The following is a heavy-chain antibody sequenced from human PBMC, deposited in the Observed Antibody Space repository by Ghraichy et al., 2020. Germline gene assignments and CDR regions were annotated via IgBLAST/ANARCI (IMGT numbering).Heavy chain of an antibody. CDR1: GGSISSYY. Sequence: GSLRLSCTVSGGSISSYYWSWIRQPPGKGLEWIGYIYYSGGTNYNPPLKRRVTTSADTSKNQFSLKLSSVTAADTAVYYCARGDYYYGMDVWGQGTPVTVSS. CDR3: ARGDYYYGMDV. V-gene: IGHV4-59*01. CDR2: IYYSGGT. J-gene: IGHJ6*02.